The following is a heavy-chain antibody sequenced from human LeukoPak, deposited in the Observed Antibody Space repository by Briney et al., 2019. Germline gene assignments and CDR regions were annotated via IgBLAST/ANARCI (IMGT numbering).Heavy chain of an antibody. J-gene: IGHJ4*02. CDR3: ARDVHSSGYDLGVY. D-gene: IGHD3-22*01. Sequence: GGSLRLSCAASGFTFSSYWMSWVRQAPGKGLEWVANIKQDGSEKYYVGSVKGRFTISRDNAKNSLYLQMNSLRAEDTAVYYCARDVHSSGYDLGVYWGQGTLVTVSS. CDR2: IKQDGSEK. CDR1: GFTFSSYW. V-gene: IGHV3-7*01.